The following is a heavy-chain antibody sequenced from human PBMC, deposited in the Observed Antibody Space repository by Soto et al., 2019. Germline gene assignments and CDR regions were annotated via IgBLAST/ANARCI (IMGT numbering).Heavy chain of an antibody. Sequence: SETLSLTCSVSGGSISSGDYYWNWIRQPPGKGLEWIGHIYYSGSTYYNSSLKSRVTISVDTSKNQFSLKLSSVTAADTAVYYCARRYGSAFDIWGQGTMVTVSS. V-gene: IGHV4-30-4*02. J-gene: IGHJ3*02. D-gene: IGHD3-10*01. CDR1: GGSISSGDYY. CDR3: ARRYGSAFDI. CDR2: IYYSGST.